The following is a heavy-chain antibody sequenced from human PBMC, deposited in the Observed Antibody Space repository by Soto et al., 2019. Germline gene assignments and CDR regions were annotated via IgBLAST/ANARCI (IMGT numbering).Heavy chain of an antibody. V-gene: IGHV4-31*03. CDR3: AFSGPPSGRYYYGMDV. Sequence: SETLSLTCTVSGGSISSGGYYWSWIRQHPGKGLEWIGYIYYSGSTYYNPSLKRRVTISVDTSKNQFSLKLSSVTAADTAVYYCAFSGPPSGRYYYGMDVWGQGTTVTVSS. CDR1: GGSISSGGYY. J-gene: IGHJ6*02. CDR2: IYYSGST. D-gene: IGHD6-19*01.